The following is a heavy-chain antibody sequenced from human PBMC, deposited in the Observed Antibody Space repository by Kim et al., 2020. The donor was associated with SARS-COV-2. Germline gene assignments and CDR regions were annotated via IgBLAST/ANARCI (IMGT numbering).Heavy chain of an antibody. Sequence: GGSLRLSCAASGFTFSSYSMNWVRQAPGKGLEWVSSISSSSSYIYYADSVKGRFTISRDNAKNSLYLQMNSLRAEDTAVYYCARQTYYGDYPYYFDYWGQGTLVTVSS. D-gene: IGHD4-17*01. CDR1: GFTFSSYS. V-gene: IGHV3-21*01. CDR3: ARQTYYGDYPYYFDY. J-gene: IGHJ4*02. CDR2: ISSSSSYI.